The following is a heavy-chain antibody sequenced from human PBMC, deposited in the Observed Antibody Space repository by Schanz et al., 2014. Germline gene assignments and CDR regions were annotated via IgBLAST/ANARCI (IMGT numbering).Heavy chain of an antibody. J-gene: IGHJ5*02. D-gene: IGHD3-22*01. CDR1: GDTFRSYT. CDR2: IIPITGIT. Sequence: QVQLVQSGAEVKKPGSSVKVSCKASGDTFRSYTINWVRHAPGQGLEWMGRIIPITGITNYAQKFQGRVTFTADKSSDTAYMELSSLRSEDTAVYYCAREVGLYDRGWFDPWGQGTLVTVSS. V-gene: IGHV1-69*08. CDR3: AREVGLYDRGWFDP.